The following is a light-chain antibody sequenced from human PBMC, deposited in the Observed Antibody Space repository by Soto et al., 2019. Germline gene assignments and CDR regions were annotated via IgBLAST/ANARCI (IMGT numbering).Light chain of an antibody. CDR2: GNI. CDR3: QSYDSTLSDHYV. CDR1: SSNIGAGYD. V-gene: IGLV1-40*01. Sequence: QSVLTQPPSVSGAPGQRVTISCTGSSSNIGAGYDVHWYQQRPGTGPKLLIFGNINRPSGVPDRFSGSKSGTSASLAITGLQAEDEGDYYCQSYDSTLSDHYVFGTGTKVTVL. J-gene: IGLJ1*01.